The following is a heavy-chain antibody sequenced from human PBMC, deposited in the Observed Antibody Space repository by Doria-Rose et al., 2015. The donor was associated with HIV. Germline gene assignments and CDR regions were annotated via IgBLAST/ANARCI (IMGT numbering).Heavy chain of an antibody. D-gene: IGHD3-3*02. CDR1: GFRFSNHA. CDR3: AKENPTFQY. CDR2: ISGGGDST. J-gene: IGHJ4*02. V-gene: IGHV3-23*01. Sequence: PGGSLRLSCAASGFRFSNHAMSWVRQPPGKGLEWVAGISGGGDSTNHADSVEGRFTISRDNSNNMVYLQMTSLRVEDTAVYFCAKENPTFQYWGQGILVTVSS.